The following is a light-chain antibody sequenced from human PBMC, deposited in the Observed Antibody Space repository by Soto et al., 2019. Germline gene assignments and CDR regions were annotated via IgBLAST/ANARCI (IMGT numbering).Light chain of an antibody. J-gene: IGLJ1*01. CDR1: SSDVGSYNL. Sequence: QSALTQPASVSGSPGQSITISCTGTSSDVGSYNLVSWYQQHPGKAPKVLIYEDSKRPSGVSDHFSASKSGNTASLTISGLQTEDEADYYCISYTDRQSYLFGTGTKLTVL. CDR3: ISYTDRQSYL. CDR2: EDS. V-gene: IGLV2-14*02.